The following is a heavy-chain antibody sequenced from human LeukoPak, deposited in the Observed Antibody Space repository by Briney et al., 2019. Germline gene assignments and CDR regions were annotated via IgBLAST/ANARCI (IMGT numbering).Heavy chain of an antibody. CDR3: ARGRGVRGVHYYYYGMDV. CDR2: INHSGST. V-gene: IGHV4-34*01. J-gene: IGHJ6*02. D-gene: IGHD3-10*01. CDR1: GGSFSGYY. Sequence: SETLSLTCAVYGGSFSGYYWSWIRQPPGKGLEWIGEINHSGSTNYNPSLKSRVTISVDTSKNQFSLKLSSVTAADTAVYYCARGRGVRGVHYYYYGMDVWSQGTTVTVSS.